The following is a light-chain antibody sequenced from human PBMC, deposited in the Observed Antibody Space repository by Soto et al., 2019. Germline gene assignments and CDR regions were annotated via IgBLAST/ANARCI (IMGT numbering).Light chain of an antibody. J-gene: IGLJ1*01. CDR1: SSDVGGYNY. V-gene: IGLV2-14*01. CDR2: DVT. Sequence: QSALTQPASVSGSPGQSITISCTVTSSDVGGYNYVSWYQQHPGKAPRLIIYDVTVRPSGVSNRFSASKSGDTASLAISGLQAEDEADYYCSSYTTSSTYVFGTGTKLTVL. CDR3: SSYTTSSTYV.